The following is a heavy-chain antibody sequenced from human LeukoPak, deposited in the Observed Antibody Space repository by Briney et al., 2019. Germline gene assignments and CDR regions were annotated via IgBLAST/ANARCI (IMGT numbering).Heavy chain of an antibody. CDR3: ARHRSGYYADF. J-gene: IGHJ4*02. Sequence: PGGSLRLPCVASGFIFSNHYMYWVRQAPGKGLVWVSRISSDGSSTTYADSVEGRFTISRDNAKNTLYLQMNSLRAEDTAVYYCARHRSGYYADFWGQGTLVTVSS. CDR1: GFIFSNHY. V-gene: IGHV3-74*01. D-gene: IGHD3-22*01. CDR2: ISSDGSST.